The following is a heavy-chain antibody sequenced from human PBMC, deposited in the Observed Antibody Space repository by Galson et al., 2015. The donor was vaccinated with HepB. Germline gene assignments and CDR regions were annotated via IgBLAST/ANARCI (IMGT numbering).Heavy chain of an antibody. Sequence: SVKVSCKASGYTFSSYSITWVRQAPGQGLEWMGWISAYDGNTKYAQNLQGRLTMTTDTSRTTAYMVLRSLRSDDPAVYYCARGALVAVVGATQNNWFDPWGQGTLVTISS. V-gene: IGHV1-18*01. J-gene: IGHJ5*02. CDR3: ARGALVAVVGATQNNWFDP. D-gene: IGHD2-15*01. CDR1: GYTFSSYS. CDR2: ISAYDGNT.